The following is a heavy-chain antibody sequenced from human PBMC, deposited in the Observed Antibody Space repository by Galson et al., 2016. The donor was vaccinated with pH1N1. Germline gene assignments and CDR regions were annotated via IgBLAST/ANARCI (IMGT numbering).Heavy chain of an antibody. CDR3: AKVEISGWLNN. D-gene: IGHD6-19*01. J-gene: IGHJ4*01. CDR2: ISFIGSSG. Sequence: LRLSCAASGFTFRSYGMTWVRQAPGKGLEWVSTISFIGSSGQYADSVKGRFTVSRDNSKNTLYLQMNSLRGEDTAVYYCAKVEISGWLNNWGQGTLVTVSS. CDR1: GFTFRSYG. V-gene: IGHV3-23*01.